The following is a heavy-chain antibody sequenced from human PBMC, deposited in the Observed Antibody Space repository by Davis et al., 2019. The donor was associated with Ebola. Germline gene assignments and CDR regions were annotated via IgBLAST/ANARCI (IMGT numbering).Heavy chain of an antibody. D-gene: IGHD5-18*01. CDR3: ARDLGIQLWYGMDV. Sequence: PGGSLRLSCAASGFTFSSYTMNWVRQAPWKGLEWVSSISSSSSYIYYADSVKGRFTISRDNAKNSLYLQMNSLRAEDTAVYYCARDLGIQLWYGMDVWGQGTTVTVSS. V-gene: IGHV3-21*01. CDR2: ISSSSSYI. CDR1: GFTFSSYT. J-gene: IGHJ6*02.